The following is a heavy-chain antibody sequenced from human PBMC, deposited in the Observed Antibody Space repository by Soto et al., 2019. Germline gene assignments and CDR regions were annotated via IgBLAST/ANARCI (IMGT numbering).Heavy chain of an antibody. V-gene: IGHV1-18*01. J-gene: IGHJ5*02. CDR1: GYTFTSYD. CDR2: ISAYNGNT. Sequence: GASVKVSCKASGYTFTSYDISWVRQAPGQGLEWMGWISAYNGNTNYAQKLQGRVTMTTDTSTSTAYMELRSLRSDDTAVYYCARRERAAGTDWWFDPWGQGTLVTVSS. D-gene: IGHD6-13*01. CDR3: ARRERAAGTDWWFDP.